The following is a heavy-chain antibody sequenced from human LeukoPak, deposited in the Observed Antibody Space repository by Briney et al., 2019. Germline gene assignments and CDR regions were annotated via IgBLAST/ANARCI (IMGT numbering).Heavy chain of an antibody. Sequence: SETLSLTCTVSGYSISSDYYWGWIRQPPGKGLEWIGNIFHNGNTYYSPSLKSRVTMSIDTSKKQFSLKLRTATAADTAVYYCARIEDVTRGYNHAYYFDYWGQGTLVTVSS. J-gene: IGHJ4*02. CDR3: ARIEDVTRGYNHAYYFDY. D-gene: IGHD5-18*01. CDR1: GYSISSDYY. CDR2: IFHNGNT. V-gene: IGHV4-38-2*02.